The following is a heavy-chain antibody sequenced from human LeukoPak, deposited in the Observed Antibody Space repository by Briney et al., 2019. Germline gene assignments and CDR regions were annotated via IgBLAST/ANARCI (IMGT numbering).Heavy chain of an antibody. D-gene: IGHD3-16*02. V-gene: IGHV4-39*07. Sequence: MSSETLSLTCTVSGGSISSSSYYWGWIRQPPGKGLEWIGSIYYSGSTYYNPSLKSRVTISVDTSKNQFSLKLSSVTAADTAVYYCARGSEYYDYVWGSYRYYFDYWGQGTLVTVSS. CDR3: ARGSEYYDYVWGSYRYYFDY. CDR2: IYYSGST. CDR1: GGSISSSSYY. J-gene: IGHJ4*02.